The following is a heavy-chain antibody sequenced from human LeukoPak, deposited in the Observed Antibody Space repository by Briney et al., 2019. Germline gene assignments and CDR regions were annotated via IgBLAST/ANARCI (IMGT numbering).Heavy chain of an antibody. CDR3: AKDGSSSGYPYYMDV. J-gene: IGHJ6*03. Sequence: GGSLRLSCEVSGFTFSTYAMSWVRQAPGKGLGWVSVISGSGGSTYYADSVKGRFTISRDNSKNTLYLQMNSLRAEDTAVYYCAKDGSSSGYPYYMDVWGKGTTVTVSS. CDR1: GFTFSTYA. V-gene: IGHV3-23*01. CDR2: ISGSGGST. D-gene: IGHD5-12*01.